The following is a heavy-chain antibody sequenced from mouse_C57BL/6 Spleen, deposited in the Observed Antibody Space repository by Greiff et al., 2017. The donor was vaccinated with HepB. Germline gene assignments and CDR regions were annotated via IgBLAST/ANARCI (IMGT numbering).Heavy chain of an antibody. CDR3: ARGGYYGRGAMDY. D-gene: IGHD1-1*01. CDR1: GYTFTTYP. Sequence: QVHVKQSGAELVKPGASVKMSCKASGYTFTTYPIEWMKQNHGKSLEWIGNFHPYNDDTKYNEKFKGKATLTVEKSSSTVYLELSRLTSDDSAVYYFARGGYYGRGAMDYWGQGTSVTVSS. J-gene: IGHJ4*01. CDR2: FHPYNDDT. V-gene: IGHV1-47*01.